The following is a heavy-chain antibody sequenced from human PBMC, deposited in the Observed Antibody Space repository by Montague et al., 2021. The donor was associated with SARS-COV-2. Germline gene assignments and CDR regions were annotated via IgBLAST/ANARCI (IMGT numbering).Heavy chain of an antibody. CDR2: ILSGGRT. CDR1: GFTVSTFD. Sequence: SLRLSCAASGFTVSTFDMTWVRQAPGKGLECVSVILSGGRTFYAASVKGRFTISRDDSTDTLYLHMNSPRGEDTAIYYCTKDWDYWGQGALVTVSS. V-gene: IGHV3-23*03. CDR3: TKDWDY. J-gene: IGHJ4*02.